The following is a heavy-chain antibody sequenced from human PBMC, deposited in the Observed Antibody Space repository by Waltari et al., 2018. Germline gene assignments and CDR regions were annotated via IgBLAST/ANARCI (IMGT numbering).Heavy chain of an antibody. V-gene: IGHV1-3*01. CDR2: INAGNGNT. CDR3: ARGLLYENWFDP. CDR1: GYTFTSYA. J-gene: IGHJ5*02. D-gene: IGHD3-3*01. Sequence: QVKLVQSGAEVKKPGASVKVSCKASGYTFTSYAMHWVRQAPGQRLEWMGWINAGNGNTKYSQKFQGRVTITRDTSASTAYMELSSLRSEDTAVYYCARGLLYENWFDPWGQGTLVTVSS.